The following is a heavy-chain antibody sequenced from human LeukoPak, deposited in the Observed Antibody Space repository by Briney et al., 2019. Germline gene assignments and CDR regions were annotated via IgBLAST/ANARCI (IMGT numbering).Heavy chain of an antibody. CDR2: IYYSGST. Sequence: SETLSFTCTVSGGSISSYYWSWIRQPPGKGLEWIGYIYYSGSTNYNPSLKSRVTISVDTSKNQFSLKLSSVTAADTAVYYCARQIGLVGSSWSIFDYWGQGTLVTVSS. CDR1: GGSISSYY. J-gene: IGHJ4*02. V-gene: IGHV4-59*08. CDR3: ARQIGLVGSSWSIFDY. D-gene: IGHD6-13*01.